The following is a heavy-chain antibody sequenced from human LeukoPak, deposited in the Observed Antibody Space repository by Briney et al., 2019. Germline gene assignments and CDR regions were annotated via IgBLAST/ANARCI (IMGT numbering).Heavy chain of an antibody. Sequence: GGSLRLSCAASGFTFSNYGKHWVRQAPGKGLEWVALIWYDGSKKYYADSVKGRFTISRDNPKNTLYLQMNTLRAEDTAVYYCAKDRGGDCSGGRCYYYYYYMDVWGKGTTVTVSS. CDR2: IWYDGSKK. D-gene: IGHD2-15*01. J-gene: IGHJ6*03. CDR3: AKDRGGDCSGGRCYYYYYYMDV. CDR1: GFTFSNYG. V-gene: IGHV3-30*02.